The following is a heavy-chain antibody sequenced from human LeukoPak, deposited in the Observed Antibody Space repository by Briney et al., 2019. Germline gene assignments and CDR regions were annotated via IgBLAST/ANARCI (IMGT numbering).Heavy chain of an antibody. CDR1: GFTLSDAW. CDR2: IKSKADGGTT. CDR3: TTDISAVLL. J-gene: IGHJ4*02. D-gene: IGHD1-14*01. Sequence: TSGGSLRLSCAASGFTLSDAWMTWVRQAPGKGLEWVGRIKSKADGGTTDYAAPVKGRFTISRDDSENTLYLQMSSLKTEDTAVYYCTTDISAVLLWGQGTLVTVSS. V-gene: IGHV3-15*01.